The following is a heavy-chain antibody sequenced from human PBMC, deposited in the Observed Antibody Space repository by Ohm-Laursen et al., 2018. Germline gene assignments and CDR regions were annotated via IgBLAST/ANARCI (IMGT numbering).Heavy chain of an antibody. CDR3: ARDRGYSSSNVYFDY. J-gene: IGHJ4*02. Sequence: TLSLTCSVSGGSISSYYWSWIRQPAGKGLEWIGRIYTSGSTNYNPSLKSRVTMSVDTSKNQFSLKLSSVTAADTAVYYCARDRGYSSSNVYFDYWGQGTLVTVSS. CDR1: GGSISSYY. CDR2: IYTSGST. D-gene: IGHD6-13*01. V-gene: IGHV4-4*07.